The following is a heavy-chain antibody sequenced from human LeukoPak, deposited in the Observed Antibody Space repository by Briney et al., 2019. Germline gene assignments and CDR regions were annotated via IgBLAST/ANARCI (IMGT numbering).Heavy chain of an antibody. Sequence: ASVKLSCKASGYTCTSYDINWVRQATGQGLEWMGWMNPNSGNTGYAQKFQGRVTMTWNNSISTAYMERSSLRSEDTAVYYCARGPACRDYYYYDMDVWGKGATVTISS. CDR1: GYTCTSYD. CDR3: ARGPACRDYYYYDMDV. V-gene: IGHV1-8*01. J-gene: IGHJ6*03. CDR2: MNPNSGNT.